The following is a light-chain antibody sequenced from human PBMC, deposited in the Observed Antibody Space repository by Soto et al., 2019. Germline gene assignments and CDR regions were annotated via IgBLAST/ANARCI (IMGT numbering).Light chain of an antibody. CDR2: GAS. J-gene: IGKJ2*01. Sequence: EIVLTQSPGTLSWSPGDRATLSCRASQSVSSSYLAWYQQKPGQAPSLLIYGASNRATGIPDRFSGGGSGTDFTLTISRLEPEDFAVYYCQQYGKSAMFTFGQGTKLEIK. CDR1: QSVSSSY. CDR3: QQYGKSAMFT. V-gene: IGKV3-20*01.